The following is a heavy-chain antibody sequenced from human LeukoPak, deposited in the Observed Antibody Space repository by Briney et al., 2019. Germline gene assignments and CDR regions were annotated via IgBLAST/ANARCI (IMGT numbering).Heavy chain of an antibody. Sequence: SETLSLTCAVYGGSFSGYYWSWIRQPPGKGLEWIGEINHSGSTNYNPSLKSRVTISVDTSKNQFSLKLSSVTATDTAVYYCASRVGIAAAGTWHFQHWGQGTLVTVSS. V-gene: IGHV4-34*01. CDR1: GGSFSGYY. CDR3: ASRVGIAAAGTWHFQH. D-gene: IGHD6-13*01. CDR2: INHSGST. J-gene: IGHJ1*01.